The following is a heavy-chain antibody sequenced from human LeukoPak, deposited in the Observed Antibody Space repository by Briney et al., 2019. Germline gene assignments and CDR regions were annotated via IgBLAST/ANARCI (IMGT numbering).Heavy chain of an antibody. CDR2: IWYDGSNK. CDR3: ARALDGYNYGDY. D-gene: IGHD5-24*01. J-gene: IGHJ4*02. Sequence: GGSLRLSCAASGFTFSSYGMRWVRQAPGKGLEWVAVIWYDGSNKYYADSVKGRFTISGDNAKNSLYLQMNSLRAEDTAVYYCARALDGYNYGDYWGQGTLVTVSS. V-gene: IGHV3-33*01. CDR1: GFTFSSYG.